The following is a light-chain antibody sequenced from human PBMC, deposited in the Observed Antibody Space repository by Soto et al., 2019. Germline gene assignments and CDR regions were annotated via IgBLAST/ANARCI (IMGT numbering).Light chain of an antibody. J-gene: IGKJ1*01. CDR1: QSVRSN. V-gene: IGKV3-15*01. CDR3: QQYNSYSWT. CDR2: DTS. Sequence: ERVMTQSPATLSVSPGERATLSCRASQSVRSNLAWYQQKPGQAPRLLIYDTSTRATGIPARFSGSGSGTEFTLTISSLQPDDFATYYCQQYNSYSWTFGQGTKVDIK.